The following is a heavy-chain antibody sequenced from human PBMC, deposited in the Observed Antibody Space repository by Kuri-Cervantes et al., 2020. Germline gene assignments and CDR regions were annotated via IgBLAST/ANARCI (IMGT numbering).Heavy chain of an antibody. CDR2: IKQDGSEK. CDR1: GFTFSSYW. D-gene: IGHD3-16*01. Sequence: GESLKISCAASGFTFSSYWMSWVRQAPGKGLEWVANIKQDGSEKYYVDSVKGRFTISRDNAKNSLYLQMNSRRAEDTAVYYCARDRGGYNYYYMDVWGKGTTVTVSS. J-gene: IGHJ6*03. CDR3: ARDRGGYNYYYMDV. V-gene: IGHV3-7*01.